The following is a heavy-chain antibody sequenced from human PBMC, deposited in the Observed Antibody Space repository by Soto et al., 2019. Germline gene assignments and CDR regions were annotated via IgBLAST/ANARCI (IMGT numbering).Heavy chain of an antibody. J-gene: IGHJ6*02. V-gene: IGHV3-48*02. CDR3: AREGYCSGGSCYSVDRLDYYYGMDV. D-gene: IGHD2-15*01. CDR2: ISSSSSTI. CDR1: GFTFSSYS. Sequence: PGWSLRLSCAASGFTFSSYSMNWVRQAPGKGLEWVSYISSSSSTIYYADSVKGRFTISRDNAKNSLYLQMNSLRDEDTAVYYCAREGYCSGGSCYSVDRLDYYYGMDVWGQGTTVTVSS.